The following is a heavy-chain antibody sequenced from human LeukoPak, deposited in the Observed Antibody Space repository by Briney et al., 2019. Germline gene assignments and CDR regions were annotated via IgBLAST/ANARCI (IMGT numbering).Heavy chain of an antibody. Sequence: GGSLRLSCAASGFTFSSYAMTWVRQTPGKGLEWVSTITGSGGTTYYADSVKGRFTISRDNSENTLYLQMNSLTAEDTAVYYCTRDWPRCSSSGCPGGIDYWGQGTLVTVSS. D-gene: IGHD2-2*01. J-gene: IGHJ4*02. CDR3: TRDWPRCSSSGCPGGIDY. CDR1: GFTFSSYA. V-gene: IGHV3-23*01. CDR2: ITGSGGTT.